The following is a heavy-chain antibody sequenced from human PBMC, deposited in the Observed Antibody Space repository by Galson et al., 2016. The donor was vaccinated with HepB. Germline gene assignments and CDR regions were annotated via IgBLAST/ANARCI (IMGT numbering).Heavy chain of an antibody. CDR1: AGSFSAHY. CDR2: INHRGST. D-gene: IGHD2-2*01. J-gene: IGHJ2*01. Sequence: SETLSLTCAVYAGSFSAHYWSWIRQPPGKGLEWIGEINHRGSTNYNPSLKSRVTISVDTSKNQFSLNLSSVTAADTAVYYCARVIFVPAAPLYWYFDPWGRGTLVTVSS. V-gene: IGHV4-34*01. CDR3: ARVIFVPAAPLYWYFDP.